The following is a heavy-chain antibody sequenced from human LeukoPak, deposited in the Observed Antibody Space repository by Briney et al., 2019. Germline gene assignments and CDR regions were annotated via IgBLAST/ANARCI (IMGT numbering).Heavy chain of an antibody. V-gene: IGHV1-69*04. CDR2: TIPILGIA. J-gene: IGHJ4*02. Sequence: GASVKVSCKASGGTFSSYAISWVRQAPGQGLEWMGRTIPILGIANYAQKFQGRVTITADKSTSTAYMELSSLRSEDTAVYYCARVDTAMVIDYWGQGTLVTVSS. CDR3: ARVDTAMVIDY. D-gene: IGHD5-18*01. CDR1: GGTFSSYA.